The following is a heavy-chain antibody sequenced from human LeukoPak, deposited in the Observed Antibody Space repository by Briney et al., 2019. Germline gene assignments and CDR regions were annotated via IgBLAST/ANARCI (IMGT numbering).Heavy chain of an antibody. V-gene: IGHV5-51*01. CDR3: ARLGYSGSYFGAFDI. CDR2: IYPGNSDT. Sequence: GESLMISCKGSGYCYTTYWIAWVRKMPGKGLEWLGIIYPGNSDTRYSPSFQGQGTISVDKSITTAYPQWSSLTASDTAMYYCARLGYSGSYFGAFDIWGQGTVVTVSP. D-gene: IGHD1-26*01. CDR1: GYCYTTYW. J-gene: IGHJ3*02.